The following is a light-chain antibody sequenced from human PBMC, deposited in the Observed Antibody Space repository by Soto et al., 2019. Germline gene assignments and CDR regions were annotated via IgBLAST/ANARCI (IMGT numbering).Light chain of an antibody. J-gene: IGKJ4*01. CDR2: DAS. CDR3: QQYDNYPLN. Sequence: IQVTQSPSSLSASVGDIITITCRASQSVRSWLAWYQQKPGTAPKLLIFDASRLESGVPSRFSGSASGTEFTLTISSLQPDDFATYYCQQYDNYPLNFGGGTKVDI. CDR1: QSVRSW. V-gene: IGKV1-5*01.